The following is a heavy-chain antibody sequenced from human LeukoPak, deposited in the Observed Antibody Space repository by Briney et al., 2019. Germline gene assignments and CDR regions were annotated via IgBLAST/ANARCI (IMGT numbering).Heavy chain of an antibody. Sequence: GASVKVSCKASGYTFTSYGISWVRQAPGQGLEWMGWINPNSGGTNYAQKVQGRVTMTRDTSISTAYMELSRLRSDDTAVYYCARDHRLRAYCGGDCPFDYWGQGTLVTVSS. V-gene: IGHV1-2*02. CDR3: ARDHRLRAYCGGDCPFDY. CDR1: GYTFTSYG. CDR2: INPNSGGT. J-gene: IGHJ4*02. D-gene: IGHD2-21*01.